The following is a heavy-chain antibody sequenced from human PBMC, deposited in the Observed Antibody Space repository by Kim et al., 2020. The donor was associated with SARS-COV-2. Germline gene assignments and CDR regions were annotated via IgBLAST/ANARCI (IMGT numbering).Heavy chain of an antibody. CDR2: IYYSGST. CDR3: ARGAEISSSWYGGLYYYGMDV. D-gene: IGHD6-13*01. Sequence: SETLSLTCTVSGGSISSGGYYWSWIRQHPGKGLEWIGYIYYSGSTYYNPSLKSRVTISVDTSKNQFSLKLSSVTAADPAVYYCARGAEISSSWYGGLYYYGMDVWGQGTTVTVSS. V-gene: IGHV4-31*03. CDR1: GGSISSGGYY. J-gene: IGHJ6*02.